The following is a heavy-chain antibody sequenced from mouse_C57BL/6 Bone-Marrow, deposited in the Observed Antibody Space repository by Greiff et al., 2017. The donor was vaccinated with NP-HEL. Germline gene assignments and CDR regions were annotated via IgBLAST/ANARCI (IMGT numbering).Heavy chain of an antibody. CDR1: GYAFTNYL. D-gene: IGHD1-1*01. J-gene: IGHJ2*01. CDR2: INPGSGGT. Sequence: VQLQQSGAELVRPGTSVKVSCKASGYAFTNYLIEWVKQRPGQGLEWIGVINPGSGGTNYNEKFKGKATLTADKSSSTAYMQLSSLTSEDSAVYFCARHYYGSSPYYFDYWGQGTTLTVSS. V-gene: IGHV1-54*01. CDR3: ARHYYGSSPYYFDY.